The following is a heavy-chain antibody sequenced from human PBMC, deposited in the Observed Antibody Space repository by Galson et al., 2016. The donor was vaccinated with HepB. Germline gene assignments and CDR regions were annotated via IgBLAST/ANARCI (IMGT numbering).Heavy chain of an antibody. CDR3: ARARYSSGLYNWFDP. V-gene: IGHV6-1*01. D-gene: IGHD6-19*01. CDR2: TYHTSNWYS. CDR1: GDSVSSNSAT. Sequence: CAISGDSVSSNSATWNWIRQSPSRGLEWLGRTYHTSNWYSDYAVSVKSRITINPGTSKNQFSLQLNSVTAADTAVYYCARARYSSGLYNWFDPWGQGTLVTVSS. J-gene: IGHJ5*02.